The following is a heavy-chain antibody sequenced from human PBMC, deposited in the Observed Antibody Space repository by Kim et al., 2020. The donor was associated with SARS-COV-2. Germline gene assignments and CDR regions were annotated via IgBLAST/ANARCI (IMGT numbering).Heavy chain of an antibody. J-gene: IGHJ3*02. D-gene: IGHD4-4*01. CDR1: GGSISSSSYY. CDR3: ARHQGPTTVTSHDAFDI. Sequence: SETLSLTCTVSGGSISSSSYYWGWIRQPPGKGLEWIGSIYYSGSTYYNPSLKSRVTISVDTSKNQFSLKLSSVTAADTAVYYCARHQGPTTVTSHDAFDIWGQGTMVTVSS. V-gene: IGHV4-39*01. CDR2: IYYSGST.